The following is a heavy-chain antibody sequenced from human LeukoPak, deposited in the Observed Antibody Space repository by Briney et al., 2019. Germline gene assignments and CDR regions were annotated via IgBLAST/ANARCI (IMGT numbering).Heavy chain of an antibody. D-gene: IGHD3-3*01. CDR1: GFTFSSYS. V-gene: IGHV3-48*01. J-gene: IGHJ4*02. CDR3: ARGAYYDFWSGYQDFDY. Sequence: GGSLRLSCAASGFTFSSYSMNWVRQAPGKGLEWVSYISSSSSTIYYADSVKGRFTISRDNAKNSLYLQMNSLRAEDTAVYYCARGAYYDFWSGYQDFDYWGQGTLVTVSS. CDR2: ISSSSSTI.